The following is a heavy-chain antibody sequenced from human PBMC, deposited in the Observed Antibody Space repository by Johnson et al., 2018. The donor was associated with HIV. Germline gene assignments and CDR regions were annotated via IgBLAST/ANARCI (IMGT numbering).Heavy chain of an antibody. Sequence: VQLVESGGGLVQPGGSLRLSCAASGFTFNSYWMHWVRLAPGQGLVWVSRINSDGSNTIYADSVKGRFPISKDNSKNALFLQLNSLRAEDTAVYYCAKGKSGSYWIGGDAFDIWGQGTMVTVSS. CDR2: INSDGSNT. V-gene: IGHV3-74*01. D-gene: IGHD1-26*01. J-gene: IGHJ3*02. CDR3: AKGKSGSYWIGGDAFDI. CDR1: GFTFNSYW.